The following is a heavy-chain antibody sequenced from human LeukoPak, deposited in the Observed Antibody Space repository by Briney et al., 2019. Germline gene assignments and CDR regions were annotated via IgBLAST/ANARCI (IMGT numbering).Heavy chain of an antibody. D-gene: IGHD5-24*01. CDR2: IYRNDDK. CDR3: ARRGYTDWFYH. V-gene: IGHV2-5*01. J-gene: IGHJ5*02. CDR1: GFSLSTTGVG. Sequence: SGPTLVNPTQTLTLTCTFSGFSLSTTGVGVGWIRQPPGKALEWLAVIYRNDDKRYSPSLRSRLTITKDTSENQVVLSMTNMDPVDTATYYCARRGYTDWFYHWRQGTLVTVSS.